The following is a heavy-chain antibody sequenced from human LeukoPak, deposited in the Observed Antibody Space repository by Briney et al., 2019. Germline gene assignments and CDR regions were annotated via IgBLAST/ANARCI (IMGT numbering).Heavy chain of an antibody. CDR1: TGSFTCILCGYH. J-gene: IGHJ6*02. CDR2: INHTGHT. Sequence: PSETLSLTCSVDTGSFTCILCGYHRSWIRQPPGKGLEWIGEINHTGHTNYNPSLKSRVTISVDTSKNQFSLKLCSVTAADTAVYYYAGHHYGHYGRDIWGQGTTVTVSS. V-gene: IGHV4-34*01. CDR3: AGHHYGHYGRDI. D-gene: IGHD4-17*01.